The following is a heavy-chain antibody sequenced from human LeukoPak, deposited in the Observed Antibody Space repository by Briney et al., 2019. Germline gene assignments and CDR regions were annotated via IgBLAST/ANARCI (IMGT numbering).Heavy chain of an antibody. CDR3: ARVNGITIFGVVPRGWFDP. Sequence: SETLSLTCSVSGGSISSSSSYWAGFPQPPGKGLEGLGRIYYIGSTYYNPSLKSRVTISVDTSKNQFSLKLSSVTAADTAVYYCARVNGITIFGVVPRGWFDPWGQGTLVTVSS. J-gene: IGHJ5*02. CDR2: IYYIGST. V-gene: IGHV4-39*07. CDR1: GGSISSSSSY. D-gene: IGHD3-3*01.